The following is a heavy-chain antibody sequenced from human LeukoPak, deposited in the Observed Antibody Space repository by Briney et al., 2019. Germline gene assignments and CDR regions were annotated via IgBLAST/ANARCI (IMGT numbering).Heavy chain of an antibody. CDR1: GFTFDDYA. J-gene: IGHJ4*02. CDR2: ISWNSGSI. CDR3: AKDLEVAVELLIFDY. V-gene: IGHV3-9*01. D-gene: IGHD6-19*01. Sequence: GGSLRLSCAASGFTFDDYAMHWVRQAPGKGLEWVSGISWNSGSIGYADSVKGRFTISRDNAKNSLYLQMNSLRAEDTALYYCAKDLEVAVELLIFDYWGQGTLVTVSS.